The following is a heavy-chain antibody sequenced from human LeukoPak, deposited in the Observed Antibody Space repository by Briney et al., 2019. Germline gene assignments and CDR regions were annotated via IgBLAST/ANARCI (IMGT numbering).Heavy chain of an antibody. CDR2: ISYDGSNK. Sequence: PGGSLRLSCAASGFTFSGYAMHWVRQAPGKGLEWVAVISYDGSNKYYADSVKGRFTISRDNSKNTLYLQMNSLRAEDTAVYYCARDGDLGYCSSTSCYEFDYWGQETLVTVSS. CDR1: GFTFSGYA. V-gene: IGHV3-30*04. D-gene: IGHD2-2*01. J-gene: IGHJ4*02. CDR3: ARDGDLGYCSSTSCYEFDY.